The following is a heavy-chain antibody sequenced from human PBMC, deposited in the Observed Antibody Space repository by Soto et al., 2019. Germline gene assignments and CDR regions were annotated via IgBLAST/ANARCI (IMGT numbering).Heavy chain of an antibody. D-gene: IGHD1-7*01. J-gene: IGHJ4*02. CDR2: IKSKADGGTP. Sequence: EVQLVESGGGLVEPGGSLRLSCVVSGFTFSNAWMRWVRQAPGKGPEWVGRIKSKADGGTPEYAASVEGRFTISRDDSKNTLYLHLDGLKTEDTAVYYCSTGLRWNYTDDYWGQGTLVTVSS. CDR3: STGLRWNYTDDY. CDR1: GFTFSNAW. V-gene: IGHV3-15*01.